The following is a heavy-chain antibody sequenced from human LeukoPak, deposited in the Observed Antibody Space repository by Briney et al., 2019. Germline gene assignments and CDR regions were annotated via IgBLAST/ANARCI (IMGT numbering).Heavy chain of an antibody. CDR3: ARDPQQLVPDY. CDR1: SYSISSGYY. V-gene: IGHV3-74*01. D-gene: IGHD6-13*01. Sequence: ETLSLTCAVSSYSISSGYYWGWIRQSPGKGLVWVSRINSDGSSTSYADSVKGRFTISRDNAKNTLYLQMNSLRAEDTAVYYCARDPQQLVPDYWGQGTLVTVSS. J-gene: IGHJ4*02. CDR2: INSDGSST.